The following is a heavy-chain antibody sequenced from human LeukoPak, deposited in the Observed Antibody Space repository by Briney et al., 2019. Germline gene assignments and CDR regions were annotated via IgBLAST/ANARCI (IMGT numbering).Heavy chain of an antibody. CDR3: AKVVGATFWADY. CDR2: ISGSGGST. V-gene: IGHV3-23*01. CDR1: GFTFSSYA. J-gene: IGHJ4*02. D-gene: IGHD1-26*01. Sequence: PGGSLRLSCAASGFTFSSYAMSWVRQAPGKGLEWVSAISGSGGSTYYADSVKGRFTISRDNSKSTLYLQMNSLRAEDTAVYYCAKVVGATFWADYWGQGTLVTVSS.